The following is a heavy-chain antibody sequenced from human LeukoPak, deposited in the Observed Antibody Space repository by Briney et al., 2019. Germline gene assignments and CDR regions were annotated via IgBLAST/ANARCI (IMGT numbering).Heavy chain of an antibody. Sequence: SETLSLTCTVSGGSISSYYWSWIRQPPGKGLEWIGYIYYSGSTNYNPSLKSRVTISVDTSKNQFSLKLSSVTAADTAVYYCARDIVATITGGVGAFDIWGQGTMVTVSS. J-gene: IGHJ3*02. CDR1: GGSISSYY. V-gene: IGHV4-59*01. CDR2: IYYSGST. D-gene: IGHD5-12*01. CDR3: ARDIVATITGGVGAFDI.